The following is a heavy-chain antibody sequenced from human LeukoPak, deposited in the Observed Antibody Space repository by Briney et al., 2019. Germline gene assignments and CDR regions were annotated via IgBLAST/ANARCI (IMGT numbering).Heavy chain of an antibody. Sequence: GGSLRLSCVGSGFPFDDYGMFWVRQTPGKGLEWISGISWNSGIIAYADSVKGRFTIFRDNAKNSLYLQMNSLRVEDTAVYYCVKDSYFYDSGSKANSGQGTLVIVSS. CDR1: GFPFDDYG. D-gene: IGHD3-22*01. CDR3: VKDSYFYDSGSKAN. J-gene: IGHJ4*02. CDR2: ISWNSGII. V-gene: IGHV3-9*01.